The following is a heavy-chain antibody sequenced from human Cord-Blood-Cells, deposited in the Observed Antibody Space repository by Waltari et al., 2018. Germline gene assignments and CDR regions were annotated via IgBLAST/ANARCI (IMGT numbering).Heavy chain of an antibody. V-gene: IGHV1-2*05. Sequence: QVQLVQSGAEVKKPGASVKVSCKASGYTFTGYYMHWVRQAPGQGLEWIGRINPNRGGTNYAQKFQGRVTMTRDTSISTAYMELSRLRSDDTVVYYCARVRRYCSSTSCSDAFDIWGQGTMVTVSS. CDR3: ARVRRYCSSTSCSDAFDI. D-gene: IGHD2-2*01. J-gene: IGHJ3*02. CDR2: INPNRGGT. CDR1: GYTFTGYY.